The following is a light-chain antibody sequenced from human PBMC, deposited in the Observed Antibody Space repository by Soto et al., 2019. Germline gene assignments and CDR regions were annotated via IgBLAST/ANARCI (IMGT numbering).Light chain of an antibody. CDR2: GAS. CDR1: QSVSSN. CDR3: PQYNNCHPLS. V-gene: IGKV3-15*01. J-gene: IGKJ1*01. Sequence: EIVMTQSPATLSVSPGERATLSCRASQSVSSNLAWYQQKPGQAPRLIIYGASTRATGIPARFSGSGSGTEFTLTISSLQSEDFAVYYCPQYNNCHPLSFGHGTNVEIK.